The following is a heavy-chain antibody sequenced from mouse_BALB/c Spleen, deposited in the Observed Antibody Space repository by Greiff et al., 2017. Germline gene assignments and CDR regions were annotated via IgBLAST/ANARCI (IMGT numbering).Heavy chain of an antibody. D-gene: IGHD1-1*01. J-gene: IGHJ1*01. CDR3: ARGLGITTVDWYFDV. CDR1: GFTFSSYA. V-gene: IGHV5-6-5*01. Sequence: EVKLVESGGGLVKPGGSLKLSCAASGFTFSSYAMSWVRQTPEKRLEWVASISSGGSTYYPDSVKGRFTISRDNARNILYLQMSSLRSEDTAMYYCARGLGITTVDWYFDVWGAGTTVTVSS. CDR2: ISSGGST.